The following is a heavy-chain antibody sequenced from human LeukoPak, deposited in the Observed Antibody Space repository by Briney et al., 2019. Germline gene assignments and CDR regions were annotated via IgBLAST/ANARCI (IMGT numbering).Heavy chain of an antibody. V-gene: IGHV3-33*01. CDR3: AREFGYFDY. D-gene: IGHD3-16*01. CDR2: IWNDGSNK. CDR1: GFTFSSYD. Sequence: PGGSLRLSCAASGFTFSSYDIHWVRQAPGQGLEWVAVIWNDGSNKYYADSVKGRFTISRDNSKNTLYLQMNSLTAEDTAVYYCAREFGYFDYWGQGTLVTVSS. J-gene: IGHJ4*02.